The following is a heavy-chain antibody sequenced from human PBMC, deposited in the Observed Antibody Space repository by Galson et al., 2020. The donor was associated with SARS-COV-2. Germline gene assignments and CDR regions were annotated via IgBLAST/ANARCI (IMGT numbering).Heavy chain of an antibody. Sequence: PGGSLRLSCAASGFTVSSSYMYWVRQAPGKGLEWVSVVYVAGGTYYADSVKGRFTISRDNSKNTLYLQMHSLRAEDTAVYYCARAYCSGGTCYPVWFDSWGQGTPVTVSS. CDR3: ARAYCSGGTCYPVWFDS. CDR2: VYVAGGT. D-gene: IGHD2-15*01. V-gene: IGHV3-53*01. J-gene: IGHJ5*01. CDR1: GFTVSSSY.